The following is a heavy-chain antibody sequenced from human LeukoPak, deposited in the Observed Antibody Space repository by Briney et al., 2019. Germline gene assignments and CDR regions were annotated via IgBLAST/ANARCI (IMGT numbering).Heavy chain of an antibody. CDR3: ARVRISSSYYYFDY. J-gene: IGHJ4*02. Sequence: GGSLRLSCAASGFTFSGYWMSWVRQTPGKGLEWVANIKQDGSEKYYVDSVKGRFTISRDNTKSSLFLQMNSLRAEDTAVYYCARVRISSSYYYFDYWGQGSLVTVSS. CDR2: IKQDGSEK. D-gene: IGHD6-13*01. CDR1: GFTFSGYW. V-gene: IGHV3-7*01.